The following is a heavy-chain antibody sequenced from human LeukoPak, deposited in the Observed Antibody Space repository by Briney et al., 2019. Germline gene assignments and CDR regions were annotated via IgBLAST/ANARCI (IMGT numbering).Heavy chain of an antibody. Sequence: QPGGSLRLSCAASGFTFSSYWMSRVRQAPGKGLEWVANIKQDGSEKYYVDSVKGRFTISRDNAKNSLYLQMNSLRAEDTAVYYCARVQDYCSSTSCKKGAFDIWGQGTMVTVSS. J-gene: IGHJ3*02. D-gene: IGHD2-2*01. CDR3: ARVQDYCSSTSCKKGAFDI. CDR1: GFTFSSYW. CDR2: IKQDGSEK. V-gene: IGHV3-7*01.